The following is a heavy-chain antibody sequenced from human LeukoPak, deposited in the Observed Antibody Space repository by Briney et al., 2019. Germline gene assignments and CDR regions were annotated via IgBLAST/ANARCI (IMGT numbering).Heavy chain of an antibody. CDR3: ARGGDSSGYYGW. J-gene: IGHJ4*02. V-gene: IGHV1-69*04. Sequence: ASVKVSCKASGGTFSSYAISWVRQAPGQGLEWMGRIIPILGIANYAQKFQGRVTITADKSTSTAYMELSSLRSEDTAVYYCARGGDSSGYYGWWGQGTLVTVS. D-gene: IGHD3-22*01. CDR1: GGTFSSYA. CDR2: IIPILGIA.